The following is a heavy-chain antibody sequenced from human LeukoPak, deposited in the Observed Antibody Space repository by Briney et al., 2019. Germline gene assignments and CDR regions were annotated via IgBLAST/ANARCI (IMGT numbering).Heavy chain of an antibody. CDR3: ARDLSYYGSGSYYNYYYYMDV. D-gene: IGHD3-10*01. J-gene: IGHJ6*03. V-gene: IGHV3-30*01. Sequence: PGRSLRLSCAASGFTFSRYAMHWVRQAPGKGLEWVAVISYDGNNGYYADSVKGRFTISRDNSKNTLYLQMNSLRAEDTAVYYCARDLSYYGSGSYYNYYYYMDVWGKGTTVTVSS. CDR1: GFTFSRYA. CDR2: ISYDGNNG.